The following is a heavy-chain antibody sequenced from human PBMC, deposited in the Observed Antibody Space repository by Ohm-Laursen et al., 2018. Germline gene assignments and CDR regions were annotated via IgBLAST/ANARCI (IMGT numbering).Heavy chain of an antibody. CDR3: ARGAYGPSYYGDY. CDR2: IYYSGST. V-gene: IGHV4-59*01. D-gene: IGHD3-10*01. J-gene: IGHJ4*02. CDR1: GGSISGYY. Sequence: PSETLSLTCTVSGGSISGYYWSWIRQPPGKGLEWIGYIYYSGSTNYNPSLKGRVTISVDTSKNQFSLDLSSVTAADTAVYYCARGAYGPSYYGDYWGQGTLVTVSS.